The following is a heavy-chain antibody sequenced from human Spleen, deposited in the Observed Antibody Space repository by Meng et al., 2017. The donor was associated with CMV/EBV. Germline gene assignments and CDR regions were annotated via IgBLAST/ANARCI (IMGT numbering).Heavy chain of an antibody. CDR2: INHSGST. V-gene: IGHV4-34*01. D-gene: IGHD5-12*01. CDR1: VGSFSGYY. Sequence: VPLQPWGAGLLKPSETLSLTCAVYVGSFSGYYWSWIRQPPGKGLEWIGEINHSGSTNYNPSLKSRIAISLDTSKNQFSLNLNSVTAADAAVYYCARDSPGGYGYFDSWGQGTLVTVSS. J-gene: IGHJ4*02. CDR3: ARDSPGGYGYFDS.